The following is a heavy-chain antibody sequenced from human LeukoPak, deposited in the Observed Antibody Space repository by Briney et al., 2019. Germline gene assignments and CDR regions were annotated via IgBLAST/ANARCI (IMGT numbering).Heavy chain of an antibody. CDR3: AKDISGGDCPDY. CDR1: GFTFSSYG. D-gene: IGHD2-21*02. V-gene: IGHV3-30*18. J-gene: IGHJ4*02. Sequence: PGGSLRLSCAASGFTFSSYGMHWVRQAPGKGLEWVAVISYDGSNKYYADSVKGRFTISRDNSKNTVFLQMNSLSTEDTAVYYCAKDISGGDCPDYWGQGTLVTVSS. CDR2: ISYDGSNK.